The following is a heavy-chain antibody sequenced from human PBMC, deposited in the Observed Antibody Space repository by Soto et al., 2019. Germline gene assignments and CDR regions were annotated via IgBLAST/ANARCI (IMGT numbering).Heavy chain of an antibody. D-gene: IGHD1-26*01. V-gene: IGHV1-69*01. CDR3: AAESAYGGNPLAFLY. J-gene: IGHJ4*02. CDR1: EDTFDSYA. Sequence: QVQLVQSGAEVKRPGSSVRVSCKASEDTFDSYAISWVRQAPGQGLDWMGGVIPFFNTLNYAKKFQGRVTITADESTSTAYMELSSLRSEDTAMYYCAAESAYGGNPLAFLYWGQGTLVTVSS. CDR2: VIPFFNTL.